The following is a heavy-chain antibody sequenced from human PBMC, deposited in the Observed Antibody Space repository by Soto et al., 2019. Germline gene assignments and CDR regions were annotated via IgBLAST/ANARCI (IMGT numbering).Heavy chain of an antibody. D-gene: IGHD2-2*01. CDR1: GGSISSYY. V-gene: IGHV4-59*08. CDR2: IYYSGST. J-gene: IGHJ4*02. CDR3: ASTPHCSMISCPGRGDDCYWDY. Sequence: SETLSLTCTVSGGSISSYYWSWIRQPPGKGLEWIGYIYYSGSTNYNPSLKSRVTISVDTSKNQFSLKLSSVTAADTAVYYCASTPHCSMISCPGRGDDCYWDYWGQGTLVIVS.